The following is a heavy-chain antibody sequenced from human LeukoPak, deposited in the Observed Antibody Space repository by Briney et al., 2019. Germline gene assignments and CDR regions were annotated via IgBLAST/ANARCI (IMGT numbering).Heavy chain of an antibody. Sequence: SETLSLTCTGSAGSISSYYWTWIRQPAGKGLEWIGRIYTSGSTDYNPSLKSRVTMSIDTSKNQFSLKLSSVTSADTAVYYCARAGRMAEPGTFDIWGQGTMVTVSS. D-gene: IGHD6-19*01. CDR1: AGSISSYY. CDR2: IYTSGST. J-gene: IGHJ3*02. V-gene: IGHV4-4*07. CDR3: ARAGRMAEPGTFDI.